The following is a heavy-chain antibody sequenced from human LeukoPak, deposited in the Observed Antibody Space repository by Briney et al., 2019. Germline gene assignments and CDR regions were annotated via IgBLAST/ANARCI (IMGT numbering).Heavy chain of an antibody. D-gene: IGHD3-16*01. CDR1: GGSISSGDYY. J-gene: IGHJ6*04. CDR2: IYYSGST. CDR3: ARVGVYYYGMDV. V-gene: IGHV4-30-4*01. Sequence: SETLSLTCTVSGGSISSGDYYWSWIRQPPGKGLEWIGYIYYSGSTYYNPSLKSRVTISVDTSKNQFSLKLSSVTAADTAVYYCARVGVYYYGMDVWGKGTTVTVSS.